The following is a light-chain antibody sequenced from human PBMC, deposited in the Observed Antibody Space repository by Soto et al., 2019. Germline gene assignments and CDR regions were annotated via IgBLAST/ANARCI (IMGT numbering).Light chain of an antibody. V-gene: IGLV2-8*01. Sequence: QSALTQRPSASGSPGQSVTISCTGSSIDVGGYDYVSWYQLHPGKAPKLMIYEVSKRPSGVPDRFSGSKSGNTASLTVSGLQAEDEADYYCSSYAGYNNYVFGTGTKVTVL. J-gene: IGLJ1*01. CDR2: EVS. CDR1: SIDVGGYDY. CDR3: SSYAGYNNYV.